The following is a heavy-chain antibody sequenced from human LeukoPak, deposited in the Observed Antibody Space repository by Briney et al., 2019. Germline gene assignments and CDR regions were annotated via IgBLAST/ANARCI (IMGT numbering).Heavy chain of an antibody. CDR1: GFTFSSYA. CDR3: ARDSGYCSSTGCYVHYFDY. D-gene: IGHD2-2*01. V-gene: IGHV3-74*01. Sequence: PGGSLRLSCAASGFTFSSYAMSWVRQAPGKGLVWVSRIKPDGSDTNYADSVKGRFTVSRDNAKNSLYLQMNSLRAEDTAVYYCARDSGYCSSTGCYVHYFDYWGQGTLVTVSS. J-gene: IGHJ4*02. CDR2: IKPDGSDT.